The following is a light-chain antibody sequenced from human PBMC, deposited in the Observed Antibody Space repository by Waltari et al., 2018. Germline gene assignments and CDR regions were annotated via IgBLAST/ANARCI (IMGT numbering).Light chain of an antibody. CDR2: YDS. V-gene: IGLV3-21*04. CDR3: QVWDSSSDHPRV. J-gene: IGLJ3*02. CDR1: NIGSKS. Sequence: SYVLTQPPSVSVAPGKTARITCGGNNIGSKSVHWYQQKPGQAPVLGIYYDSDRPSGIPERFAGSNSGNTSTLTSSRVEAGDEADYYCQVWDSSSDHPRVFGGGTKLTVL.